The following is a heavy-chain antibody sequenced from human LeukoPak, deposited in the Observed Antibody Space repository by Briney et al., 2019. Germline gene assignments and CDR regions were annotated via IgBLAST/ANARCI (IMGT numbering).Heavy chain of an antibody. D-gene: IGHD4-17*01. Sequence: KPSETLSLTCAVYGGSFSGYYWSWIRQPPGKGMEWIGEINHSGRTNYNPSLKNRGSIAVDTSKNEFELRLSCVPGADTAGYCWGREWVTTVNPPRVHGIEVWGQRTRVSVSS. J-gene: IGHJ6*02. CDR1: GGSFSGYY. CDR3: GREWVTTVNPPRVHGIEV. V-gene: IGHV4-34*01. CDR2: INHSGRT.